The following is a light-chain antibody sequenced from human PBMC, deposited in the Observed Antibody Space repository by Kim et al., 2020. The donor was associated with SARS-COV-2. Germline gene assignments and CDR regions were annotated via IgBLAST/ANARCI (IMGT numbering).Light chain of an antibody. CDR3: NSRGSNDNVL. J-gene: IGLJ2*01. CDR2: GKN. Sequence: VALGQTVRITCEGDSLRSYYATWYQQKPGQAPIVVIYGKNNRPSGIPDRFSGSSSGDTASLTITGTQAGDEADYYCNSRGSNDNVLFGGGTQLTVL. CDR1: SLRSYY. V-gene: IGLV3-19*01.